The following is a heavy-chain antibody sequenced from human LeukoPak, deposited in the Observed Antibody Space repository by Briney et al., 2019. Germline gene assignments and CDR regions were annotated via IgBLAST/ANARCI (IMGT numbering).Heavy chain of an antibody. Sequence: QTGGSLRLSCVASGFTFSMYWMHWVRQAPGKGLVWVSRIKSDGSTNYADSVKGRFTISRDNAKNTVSLQMNSLRPEDTGVYYCTKAPSEIGGYYPEYFRHWGQGTLVTVSS. CDR1: GFTFSMYW. J-gene: IGHJ1*01. CDR2: IKSDGST. CDR3: TKAPSEIGGYYPEYFRH. V-gene: IGHV3-74*01. D-gene: IGHD3-22*01.